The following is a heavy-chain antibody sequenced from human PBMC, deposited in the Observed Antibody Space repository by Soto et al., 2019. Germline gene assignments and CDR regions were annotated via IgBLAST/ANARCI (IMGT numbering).Heavy chain of an antibody. CDR1: GGSVSSGSYY. CDR2: IYYSGST. V-gene: IGHV4-61*01. CDR3: ARLYSGYDSDYYYGMDV. D-gene: IGHD5-12*01. J-gene: IGHJ6*02. Sequence: QVQLQESGPGLVKPSETLSLTCTVSGGSVSSGSYYWSWIRQPPGKGLEWIGYIYYSGSTNYNPSLKSRVTISVDTSKNQFSLKLSSVTAADTAVYYCARLYSGYDSDYYYGMDVWGQGTTVTVSS.